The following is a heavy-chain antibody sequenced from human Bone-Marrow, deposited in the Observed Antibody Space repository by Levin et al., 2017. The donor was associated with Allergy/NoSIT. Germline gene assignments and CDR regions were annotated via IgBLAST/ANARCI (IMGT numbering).Heavy chain of an antibody. CDR2: IYTSGST. V-gene: IGHV4-4*07. CDR3: ARVTYDYVWGSYRSPNYYYYYGMDV. CDR1: GGSISSYY. D-gene: IGHD3-16*02. J-gene: IGHJ6*02. Sequence: SETLSLTCTVSGGSISSYYWSWIRQPAGKGLEWIGRIYTSGSTNYNPSLKSRVTMSVDTSKNQFSLKLSSVTAADTAVYYCARVTYDYVWGSYRSPNYYYYYGMDVWGQGTTVTVSS.